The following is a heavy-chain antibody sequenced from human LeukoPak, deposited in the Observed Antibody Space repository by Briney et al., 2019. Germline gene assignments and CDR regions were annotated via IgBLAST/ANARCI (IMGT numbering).Heavy chain of an antibody. J-gene: IGHJ4*02. D-gene: IGHD1-26*01. Sequence: LAGGSLRLSCAASGFTVSSNYMSWVRQAPGKGLEWVSVIYSGGSTYYADSVKGRFTISRDNSKNTLYLQMNSLRAEDTAVYYCAREYSGSYSGYYFDYWGQGTLVTVSS. CDR3: AREYSGSYSGYYFDY. V-gene: IGHV3-66*01. CDR2: IYSGGST. CDR1: GFTVSSNY.